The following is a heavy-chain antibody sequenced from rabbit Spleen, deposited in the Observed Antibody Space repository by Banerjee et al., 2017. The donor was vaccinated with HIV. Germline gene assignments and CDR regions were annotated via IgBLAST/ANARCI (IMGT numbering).Heavy chain of an antibody. CDR3: ARSTIGYRYITRLDL. D-gene: IGHD7-1*01. Sequence: QEQLKESGGGLVQPGGSLKLSCKASGFTLSSYYMNWVRQAPGKGLEWIACIATASNSGYYASWAKGRFTISKTSSTTVTLLTTSLTAADTATYFCARSTIGYRYITRLDLWGPGTLVTAS. V-gene: IGHV1S45*01. CDR1: GFTLSSYYM. CDR2: IATASNSG. J-gene: IGHJ3*01.